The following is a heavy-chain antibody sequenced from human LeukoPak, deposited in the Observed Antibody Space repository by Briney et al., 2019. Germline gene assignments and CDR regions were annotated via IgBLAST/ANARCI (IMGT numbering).Heavy chain of an antibody. CDR3: ATGPKGSSGYNWFDP. CDR1: GYTLTELS. CDR2: FDPEDGET. Sequence: GASVKVSCKVSGYTLTELSMHWVRQAPGKGLEWTGGFDPEDGETIYAQKFQGRVTMTEDASTDTAYMELSSLRSEDTAVYYCATGPKGSSGYNWFDPWGQGTLVTVSS. D-gene: IGHD6-19*01. V-gene: IGHV1-24*01. J-gene: IGHJ5*02.